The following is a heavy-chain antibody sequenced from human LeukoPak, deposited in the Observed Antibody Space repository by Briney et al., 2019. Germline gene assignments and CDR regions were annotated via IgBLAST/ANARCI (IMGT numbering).Heavy chain of an antibody. D-gene: IGHD3-9*01. CDR2: INPSGGST. Sequence: ASVKVSCKASGYTFTGYYMHWVRQAPGQGLEWMGVINPSGGSTSYAQTFQGRVTMTRDTSTSTVFMELSSLRSEDTAVYYCARDMTPNILTGYWAGGFDIWGQGTMVTVSS. V-gene: IGHV1-46*01. CDR1: GYTFTGYY. CDR3: ARDMTPNILTGYWAGGFDI. J-gene: IGHJ3*02.